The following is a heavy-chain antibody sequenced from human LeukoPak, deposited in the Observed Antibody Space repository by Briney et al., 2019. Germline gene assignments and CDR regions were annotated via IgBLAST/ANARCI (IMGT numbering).Heavy chain of an antibody. D-gene: IGHD6-13*01. CDR1: GGSFSGYY. J-gene: IGHJ5*02. Sequence: SETLSLTCAVYGGSFSGYYWSWIRQPPGKGLEWIGEINHSGSTNYNPSLKSRVTISVDTSKNQFSLKLSSVTAADTAVYYCARVGSSSWYGGYNWLDPWGQGTLVTVSS. CDR3: ARVGSSSWYGGYNWLDP. CDR2: INHSGST. V-gene: IGHV4-34*01.